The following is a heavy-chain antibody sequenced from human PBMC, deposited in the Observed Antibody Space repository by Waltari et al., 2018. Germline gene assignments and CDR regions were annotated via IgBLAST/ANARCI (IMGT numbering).Heavy chain of an antibody. D-gene: IGHD3-10*01. CDR2: IYSGGSS. J-gene: IGHJ4*02. V-gene: IGHV3-53*01. CDR1: GFIVSGNY. CDR3: VGHRFGSGSYFDY. Sequence: EVQVVESGGGLIQPGGSLRVSCAVSGFIVSGNYMLWVRQAPGKGLEWVSVIYSGGSSYYVDSVKGRFTISRDNSKNTIYLEMNSLRGEDTAVYFCVGHRFGSGSYFDYWGQGTPVTVSS.